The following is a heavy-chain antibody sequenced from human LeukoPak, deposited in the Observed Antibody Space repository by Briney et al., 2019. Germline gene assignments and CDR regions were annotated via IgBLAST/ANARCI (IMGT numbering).Heavy chain of an antibody. V-gene: IGHV3-20*04. D-gene: IGHD4-17*01. J-gene: IGHJ3*02. CDR2: ISLNGGST. Sequence: GRSLRLSCAALGSAFDTYGMTGFRQCPGKGLGGVSCISLNGGSTGYADSVKGRFTISRDNAKNTLYLQMNSLRVEDTAVYYCAKLTTVTTRGGAFDIWGQGTMVTVSS. CDR3: AKLTTVTTRGGAFDI. CDR1: GSAFDTYG.